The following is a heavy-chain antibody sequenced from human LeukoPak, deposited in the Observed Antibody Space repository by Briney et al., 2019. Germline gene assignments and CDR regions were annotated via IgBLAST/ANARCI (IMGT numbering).Heavy chain of an antibody. V-gene: IGHV3-73*01. J-gene: IGHJ4*02. CDR3: TRINYDSSDYPHPFDY. Sequence: PGGSLKLSCAASGFTFSDSAVHWVRQASGEGLEWIGRIRSKTNSYATAYAASVKGRFTIPRDDSKNTAYLQMNSLKTEDTAVYYCTRINYDSSDYPHPFDYWGQGTLVTVSS. D-gene: IGHD3-22*01. CDR1: GFTFSDSA. CDR2: IRSKTNSYAT.